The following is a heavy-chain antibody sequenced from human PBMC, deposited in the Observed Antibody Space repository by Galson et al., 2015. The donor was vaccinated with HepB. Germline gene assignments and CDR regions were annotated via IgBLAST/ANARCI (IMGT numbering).Heavy chain of an antibody. J-gene: IGHJ6*02. Sequence: SLRLSCAASGFTFSSYGMHWVRQAPGKGLEWVAVIWYDGSNKYYADSVKGRFTISRDNSKNTLYLQMNSLRAEDTAVYYCARRDTAMLGYHYGLDVWGQGTTVTVSS. D-gene: IGHD5-18*01. CDR2: IWYDGSNK. V-gene: IGHV3-33*01. CDR3: ARRDTAMLGYHYGLDV. CDR1: GFTFSSYG.